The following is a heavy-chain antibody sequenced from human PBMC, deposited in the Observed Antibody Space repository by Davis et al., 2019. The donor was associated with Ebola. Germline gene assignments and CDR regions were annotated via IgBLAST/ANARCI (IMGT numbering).Heavy chain of an antibody. V-gene: IGHV2-26*01. J-gene: IGHJ5*02. CDR1: GFSLSNARMG. Sequence: SGPTLVTPTETLTLTCTVSGFSLSNARMGVSWIRQPPGKALEWLAHIFSNDEKSYSTSLKSRLTISKDTSKSQVVLTMTNMDPVDTATYYCAHSGNEQLYGWFDPWGQGTLVTVSS. CDR3: AHSGNEQLYGWFDP. D-gene: IGHD6-13*01. CDR2: IFSNDEK.